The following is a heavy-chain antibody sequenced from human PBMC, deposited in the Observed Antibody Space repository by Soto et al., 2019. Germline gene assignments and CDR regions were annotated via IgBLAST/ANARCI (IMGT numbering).Heavy chain of an antibody. J-gene: IGHJ4*02. CDR1: GFTVSNNY. Sequence: EVQLVESGGGLIQPGGSLRLSCAVSGFTVSNNYMSWVRQAPGKGLEGVSVIYSGGYTAYGDSVKGRFTISRDNSKNTLYLKKNRRGDGNRAVYSWATQGGGGGYWGQGTLVTVSS. CDR2: IYSGGYT. V-gene: IGHV3-53*01. D-gene: IGHD3-16*01. CDR3: ATQGGGGGY.